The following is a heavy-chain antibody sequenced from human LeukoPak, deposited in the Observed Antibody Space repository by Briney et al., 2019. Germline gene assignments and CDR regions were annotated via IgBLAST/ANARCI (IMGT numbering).Heavy chain of an antibody. Sequence: PSETLSLTCTVSGGSISSYYWSWIRQSPGKGLELIGYIYDSGSTNYNPSLKSRVTISVDTPKNQFSLKLSSVTAADTAVYYCARHGAGYSYDDWGQGTLVTVSS. CDR1: GGSISSYY. CDR2: IYDSGST. CDR3: ARHGAGYSYDD. D-gene: IGHD5-18*01. V-gene: IGHV4-59*01. J-gene: IGHJ4*02.